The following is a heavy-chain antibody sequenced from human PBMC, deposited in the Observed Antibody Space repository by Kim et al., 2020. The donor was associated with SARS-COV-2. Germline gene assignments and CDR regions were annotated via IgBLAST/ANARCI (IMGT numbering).Heavy chain of an antibody. CDR1: GFTVSSNY. V-gene: IGHV3-53*04. J-gene: IGHJ3*02. Sequence: GGSLRLSCAASGFTVSSNYMSWVRQAPGKGLEWVSVIYSGGSTYYADSVKGRFTISRHNSKNTLYLQMNSLRAEDTAVYYCAREGVKYYGSGSYAFDIWGQGTMVTVSS. D-gene: IGHD3-10*01. CDR2: IYSGGST. CDR3: AREGVKYYGSGSYAFDI.